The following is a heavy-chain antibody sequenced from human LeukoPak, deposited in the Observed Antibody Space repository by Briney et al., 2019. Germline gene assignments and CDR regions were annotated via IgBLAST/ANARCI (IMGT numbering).Heavy chain of an antibody. CDR3: ARDRGGSGWYYLDY. Sequence: GGSRRLSCAASGFTFSIYAMHWVRQAPGKGLEWVSSISYNGSTKYYADSVKGRFTISRDNSKNTLFVQMDSLRGEDTAVYYCARDRGGSGWYYLDYWGQGTLVTVSS. V-gene: IGHV3-30-3*01. CDR2: ISYNGSTK. J-gene: IGHJ4*02. D-gene: IGHD6-19*01. CDR1: GFTFSIYA.